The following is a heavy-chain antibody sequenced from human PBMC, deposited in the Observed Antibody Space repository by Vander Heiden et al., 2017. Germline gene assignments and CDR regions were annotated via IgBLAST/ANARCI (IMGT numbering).Heavy chain of an antibody. D-gene: IGHD3-3*01. CDR2: IKSKTDGGTK. J-gene: IGHJ5*02. CDR1: GFTFSNAW. CDR3: TVPWTSFGVVIIES. V-gene: IGHV3-15*01. Sequence: EVQLVESGGGLVKPGGSLRLSCAASGFTFSNAWMRWVRQAPGKGLEWVGRIKSKTDGGTKDYAAPVKGRFTISRDDSKNTLYLQMNSLKTEDTAVYYCTVPWTSFGVVIIESWGQGTLVTVSS.